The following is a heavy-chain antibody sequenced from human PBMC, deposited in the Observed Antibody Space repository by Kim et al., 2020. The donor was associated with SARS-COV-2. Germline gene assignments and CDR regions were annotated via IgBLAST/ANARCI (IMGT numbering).Heavy chain of an antibody. D-gene: IGHD4-17*01. V-gene: IGHV4-39*01. CDR2: IHYSGNT. Sequence: SETLSLTCTVSGGSISSSNFHWGWIRQPPGKGLEWVGSIHYSGNTDYNPSLKSRATISVEMSKNQFSLKLNSVTAADTAVYYCARRYGDYPSYWYFDLWGRGTLVTVSS. CDR1: GGSISSSNFH. J-gene: IGHJ2*01. CDR3: ARRYGDYPSYWYFDL.